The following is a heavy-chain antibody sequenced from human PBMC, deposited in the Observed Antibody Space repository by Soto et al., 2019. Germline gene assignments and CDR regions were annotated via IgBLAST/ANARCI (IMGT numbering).Heavy chain of an antibody. D-gene: IGHD4-4*01. CDR2: INWNGGST. Sequence: GGSLRLSCAASGFTFDDYGMSWVRQAPGKGLEWVSGINWNGGSTGYADSVKGRFTISRDKAKNSLYLQMNSLRAEDTALYHCARDVRVTTDYYYYYMDVWGKGTTVTVSS. CDR3: ARDVRVTTDYYYYYMDV. V-gene: IGHV3-20*01. J-gene: IGHJ6*03. CDR1: GFTFDDYG.